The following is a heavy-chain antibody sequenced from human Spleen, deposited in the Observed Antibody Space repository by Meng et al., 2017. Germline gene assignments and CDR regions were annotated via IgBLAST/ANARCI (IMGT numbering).Heavy chain of an antibody. D-gene: IGHD3-10*01. J-gene: IGHJ4*02. Sequence: VKPVQSGAEVKKHGASVKVSCKASDYTFTGYGVSWVRQAPGQGLEWMAWPGAHDGDTSHAPKFQGRVTVSADRPTATAYMELRSLRSDDAAVYYCARGTPGRSYSDYWGQGTLVTVSS. CDR2: PGAHDGDT. V-gene: IGHV1-18*01. CDR3: ARGTPGRSYSDY. CDR1: DYTFTGYG.